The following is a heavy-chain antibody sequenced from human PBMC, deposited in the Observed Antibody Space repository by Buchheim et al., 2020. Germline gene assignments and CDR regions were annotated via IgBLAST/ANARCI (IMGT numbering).Heavy chain of an antibody. Sequence: QVQLQESGPGLVKPSETLSLTCTVSGGSISSYYWSWIRQLPGKGLEWIGYIYYSGSTNYNPSLKSRVTISVDTSKNQFSLKLSSVTAADTAVYYCASGISNTPDYWGQGTL. CDR2: IYYSGST. CDR3: ASGISNTPDY. CDR1: GGSISSYY. D-gene: IGHD2-15*01. J-gene: IGHJ4*02. V-gene: IGHV4-59*01.